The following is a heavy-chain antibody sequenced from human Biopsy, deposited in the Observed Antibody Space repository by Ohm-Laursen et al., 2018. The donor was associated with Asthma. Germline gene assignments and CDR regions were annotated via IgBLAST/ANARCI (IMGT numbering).Heavy chain of an antibody. CDR1: GFTFGDYW. V-gene: IGHV3-30*03. J-gene: IGHJ3*02. CDR2: ISSDGHNK. Sequence: SLRLSCTASGFTFGDYWMSWVRQVPGKGLEWVALISSDGHNKYYKDSVKGRFTISRDNSKLRLYLVINSLRVEDSAVYYCARESGQDSGGTGAFDRWGQGIMVAVSS. D-gene: IGHD4-23*01. CDR3: ARESGQDSGGTGAFDR.